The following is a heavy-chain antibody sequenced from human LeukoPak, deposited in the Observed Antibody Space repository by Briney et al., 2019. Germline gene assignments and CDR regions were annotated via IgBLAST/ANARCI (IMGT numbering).Heavy chain of an antibody. Sequence: GGSLRLSCAASGFTFSSYAMSWVRQAPGKGLEWVSVIYSSGTTYYADSVKGRFTISRDNSKNTLYLQMNSLRAEDTAVYYCARDKGGGSDAFDIWGQGTMVTVSS. V-gene: IGHV3-66*01. J-gene: IGHJ3*02. CDR1: GFTFSSYA. D-gene: IGHD3-16*01. CDR3: ARDKGGGSDAFDI. CDR2: IYSSGTT.